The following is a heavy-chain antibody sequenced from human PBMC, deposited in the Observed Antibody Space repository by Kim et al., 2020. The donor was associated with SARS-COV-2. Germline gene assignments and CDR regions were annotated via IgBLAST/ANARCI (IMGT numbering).Heavy chain of an antibody. CDR3: TTDGVISGWYPPLTYYSSYSGMDG. CDR1: GFTFSNAW. J-gene: IGHJ6*02. Sequence: GGSLRLSCAASGFTFSNAWMSWVRQAPGKGLEWVGRIKSKTDGGTTDYAAPVKGRFTISRDDSKNTLYLQMNSLKTEDTAVYYCTTDGVISGWYPPLTYYSSYSGMDGWGQGTTVTVSS. V-gene: IGHV3-15*01. CDR2: IKSKTDGGTT. D-gene: IGHD6-19*01.